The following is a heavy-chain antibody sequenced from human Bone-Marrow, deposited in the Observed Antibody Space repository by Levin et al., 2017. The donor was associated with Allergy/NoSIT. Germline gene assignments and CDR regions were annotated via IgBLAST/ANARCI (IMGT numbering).Heavy chain of an antibody. CDR1: GGSFSGYY. V-gene: IGHV4-34*01. CDR2: INHSGST. J-gene: IGHJ6*03. CDR3: ARGLVSSTVTTNYYYYYMDG. Sequence: SQTLSLTCAVYGGSFSGYYWSWIRQPPGKGLEWIGEINHSGSTNYNPSLKSRVTISVDTSKNQFSLKLSSVTAADTAVYYCARGLVSSTVTTNYYYYYMDGWGKGTTVTVSS. D-gene: IGHD4-17*01.